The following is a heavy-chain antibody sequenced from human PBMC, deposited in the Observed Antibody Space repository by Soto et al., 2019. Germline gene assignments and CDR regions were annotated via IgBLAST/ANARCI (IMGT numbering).Heavy chain of an antibody. D-gene: IGHD2-2*01. CDR2: ISPDSGGT. V-gene: IGHV1-2*02. CDR1: GYTFTDYY. J-gene: IGHJ2*01. Sequence: QEQLVQSGAEVKKPGASLKVSCKASGYTFTDYYIHWVRQAPGQGLEWVGWISPDSGGTNLAQRFQGRVTMTSDTSINTAYIELSSLRSDDTAVYYCAIRTGQLAIISEFDGDWFFEVWGRGTLVTVSS. CDR3: AIRTGQLAIISEFDGDWFFEV.